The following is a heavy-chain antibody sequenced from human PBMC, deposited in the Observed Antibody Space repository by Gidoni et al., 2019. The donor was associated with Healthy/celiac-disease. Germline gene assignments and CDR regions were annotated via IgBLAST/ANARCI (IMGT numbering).Heavy chain of an antibody. V-gene: IGHV3-23*01. J-gene: IGHJ4*02. CDR2: ISGSGGST. CDR1: GFTFRSYA. CDR3: AKDVLNRAVAGTRVDY. Sequence: EVQLLESGGGLVQPGGSLRLSCAASGFTFRSYAMSWVRQAPGKGLEWVSAISGSGGSTYYADSVKGRFTISRDNSKNTLYLQMNSLRAEDTAVYYCAKDVLNRAVAGTRVDYWGQGTLVTVSS. D-gene: IGHD6-19*01.